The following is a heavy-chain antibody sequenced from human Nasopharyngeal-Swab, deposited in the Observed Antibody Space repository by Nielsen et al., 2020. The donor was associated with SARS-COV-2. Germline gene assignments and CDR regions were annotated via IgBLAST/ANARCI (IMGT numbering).Heavy chain of an antibody. Sequence: GSLRLSCAVYGGSFSGYYWSWIRQPPGKGLEWIGEINQSGSTNYNPSLKSRVTVSLDTSKNQFSLKLSSVTAADTAVYYCARQIFGSGSYWVYYYYGMDVWGQGTTVTVSS. CDR3: ARQIFGSGSYWVYYYYGMDV. D-gene: IGHD3-10*01. CDR1: GGSFSGYY. V-gene: IGHV4-34*01. J-gene: IGHJ6*02. CDR2: INQSGST.